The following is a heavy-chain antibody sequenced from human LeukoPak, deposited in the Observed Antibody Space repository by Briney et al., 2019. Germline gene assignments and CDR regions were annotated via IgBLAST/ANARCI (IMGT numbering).Heavy chain of an antibody. CDR1: GFTLRRSW. CDR2: MHPDGSEK. V-gene: IGHV3-7*01. Sequence: GGSLSLSYAASGFTLRRSWMSCVRQAPEKRRECVTNMHPDGSEKNYVDAVKGRFTISRDNGKNSLYLQMNSLGAEDTAVYYCEREEFLDYWGQGTLVTVSS. CDR3: EREEFLDY. J-gene: IGHJ4*02.